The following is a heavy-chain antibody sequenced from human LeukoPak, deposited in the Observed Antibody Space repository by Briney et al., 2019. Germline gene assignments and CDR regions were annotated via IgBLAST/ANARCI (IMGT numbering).Heavy chain of an antibody. CDR3: ANAASYSVDY. Sequence: SETLSLTCTVSGGSVSSSFYYWGWIRQPPGKGLEWIGSMYFSGSTHYNPSLKSRVTISVDTSKNRFSLKLTSVTAADTAVYYCANAASYSVDYWGQGTLVTVSS. V-gene: IGHV4-39*01. CDR2: MYFSGST. J-gene: IGHJ4*02. CDR1: GGSVSSSFYY. D-gene: IGHD1-26*01.